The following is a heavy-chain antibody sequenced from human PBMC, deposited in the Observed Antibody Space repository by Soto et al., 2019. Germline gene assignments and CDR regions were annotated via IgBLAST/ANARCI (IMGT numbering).Heavy chain of an antibody. V-gene: IGHV5-51*01. D-gene: IGHD5-12*01. J-gene: IGHJ4*02. CDR3: ARIRGRRWLQILY. Sequence: PGESLKISCKGSGYSFTIYCIGWVLQMPGKGLEWMGIIYPGDSDTRYSPSFQGQVTISADKSISTAYLQWSSLKASDTAMYYCARIRGRRWLQILYWGQGTLVTVSS. CDR1: GYSFTIYC. CDR2: IYPGDSDT.